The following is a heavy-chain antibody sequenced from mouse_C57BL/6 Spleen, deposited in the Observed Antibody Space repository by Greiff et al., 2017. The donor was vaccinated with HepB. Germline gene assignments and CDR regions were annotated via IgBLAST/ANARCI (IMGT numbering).Heavy chain of an antibody. CDR1: GFTFSDYY. CDR3: ARSDDWYFDV. CDR2: INYDGSST. Sequence: EVQRVESEGGLVQPGSSMKLSCTASGFTFSDYYMAWVRQVPEKGLEWVANINYDGSSTYYLDSLKSRFIISRDNAKNILYLQMSSLKSEDTATYYCARSDDWYFDVWGTGTTVTVSS. J-gene: IGHJ1*03. D-gene: IGHD2-3*01. V-gene: IGHV5-16*01.